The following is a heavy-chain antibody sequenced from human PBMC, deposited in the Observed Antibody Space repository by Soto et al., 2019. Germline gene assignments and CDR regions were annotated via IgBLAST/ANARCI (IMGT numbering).Heavy chain of an antibody. Sequence: SETLSLTSAVYGGSFSGYYWSWIRQPPGKGLEWIGEINHSGSTNYNPSLKSRVTISVDTSKNQFSLKLSSVTAADTAVYYCARDSGWYRYYYYGMDVWGQGTTVTVSS. D-gene: IGHD6-19*01. V-gene: IGHV4-34*01. CDR3: ARDSGWYRYYYYGMDV. CDR2: INHSGST. J-gene: IGHJ6*02. CDR1: GGSFSGYY.